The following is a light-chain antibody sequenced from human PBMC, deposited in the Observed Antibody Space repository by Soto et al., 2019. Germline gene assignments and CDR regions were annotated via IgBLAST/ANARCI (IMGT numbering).Light chain of an antibody. V-gene: IGKV3-15*01. Sequence: EIVMTQSPATLSVSPGERATLSCRASQSVSNKLAWYQQKPGQAPRLLIYGASTRATGIPARFNGGGSGTEFTLTISSLQSEDFALYYCQQFHNWPLSFGGGTKVDI. CDR1: QSVSNK. J-gene: IGKJ4*01. CDR3: QQFHNWPLS. CDR2: GAS.